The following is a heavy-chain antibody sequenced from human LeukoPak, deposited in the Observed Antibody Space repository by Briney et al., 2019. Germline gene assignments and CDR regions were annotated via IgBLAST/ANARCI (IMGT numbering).Heavy chain of an antibody. CDR2: ITDDEDT. D-gene: IGHD1-1*01. J-gene: IGHJ4*02. CDR1: GFPFRSYA. V-gene: IGHV3-23*01. CDR3: AKVDYWSPENYFDS. Sequence: GGSLRLSCVASGFPFRSYAMTWVRQTPGKGLESVSVITDDEDTYYADSVKGRFTIPRDNSQNTVFLQMNSLRVEDTAVYYCAKVDYWSPENYFDSWGQGTLVTVSS.